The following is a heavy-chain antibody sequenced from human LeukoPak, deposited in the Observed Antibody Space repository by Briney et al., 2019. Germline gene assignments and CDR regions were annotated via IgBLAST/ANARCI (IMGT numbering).Heavy chain of an antibody. V-gene: IGHV3-20*04. CDR1: GFTFDDYD. J-gene: IGHJ4*02. CDR3: ARAPYGDNGYTAEVADY. Sequence: GGSLRLSCAASGFTFDDYDMSWVRQAPGKGLEWVSNINWNGGSATYADSVKGRFTISRDNAKNSLYLQMNSLRAEDTAVYYCARAPYGDNGYTAEVADYWGQGTLVTVSS. D-gene: IGHD3-16*01. CDR2: INWNGGSA.